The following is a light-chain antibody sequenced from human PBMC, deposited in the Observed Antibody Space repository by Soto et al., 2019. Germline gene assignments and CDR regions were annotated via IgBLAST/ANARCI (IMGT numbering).Light chain of an antibody. V-gene: IGKV3-11*01. J-gene: IGKJ2*01. CDR1: QSVSSY. CDR2: DAS. Sequence: EIVLTQSPATLSLSPGERATLSCRASQSVSSYLAWYQQKPGQAPRLLIYDASNRATGIPARFSGSGSGTDFTLPIRSLEPEDVAFDYCKERRNWPPYTFGQGTKLEIK. CDR3: KERRNWPPYT.